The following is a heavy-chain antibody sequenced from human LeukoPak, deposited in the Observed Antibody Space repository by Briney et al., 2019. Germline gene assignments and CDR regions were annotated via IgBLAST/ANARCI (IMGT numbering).Heavy chain of an antibody. CDR3: ARGNYASTGPGALDI. CDR2: MYSGGST. D-gene: IGHD3-22*01. CDR1: GFTVSNSY. V-gene: IGHV3-53*01. Sequence: PGGSLRLSCAASGFTVSNSYMSWVRQAPGKGLEWVSVMYSGGSTNYADSVKGRFIISRDDSKNILDLQMNSLKAEDTAAYYCARGNYASTGPGALDIWGQGTMVTVSS. J-gene: IGHJ3*02.